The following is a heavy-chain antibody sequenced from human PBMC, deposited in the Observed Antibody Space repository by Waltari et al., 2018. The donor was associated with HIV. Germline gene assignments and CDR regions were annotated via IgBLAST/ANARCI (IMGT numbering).Heavy chain of an antibody. J-gene: IGHJ3*02. Sequence: QLQLQESGPGLVQPSETLSLTCPVSGGSISRRSYYWGWIRQPPGKGLEWIGSIYYSGSTYYNPSLKSRVTISVDTSKNQFSLKLSSVTAADTAVYYCARQGLRSSHDAFDIWGQGTMVTVSS. CDR3: ARQGLRSSHDAFDI. V-gene: IGHV4-39*01. D-gene: IGHD4-17*01. CDR2: IYYSGST. CDR1: GGSISRRSYY.